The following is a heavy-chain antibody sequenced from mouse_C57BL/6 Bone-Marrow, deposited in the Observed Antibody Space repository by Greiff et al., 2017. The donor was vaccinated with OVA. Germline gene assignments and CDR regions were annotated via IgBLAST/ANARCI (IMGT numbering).Heavy chain of an antibody. V-gene: IGHV1-15*01. CDR1: GYTFTDYE. CDR3: TRSYSNYGDFDY. D-gene: IGHD2-5*01. CDR2: IDPETGGT. Sequence: QVQLKQSGAELVRPGASVTLSCKASGYTFTDYEMNWVKQTPVHGLEWIGAIDPETGGTAYNQKFKGKAILTADKSSSTAYMELRSLTSEDSAVYYCTRSYSNYGDFDYWGQGTTLTVSS. J-gene: IGHJ2*01.